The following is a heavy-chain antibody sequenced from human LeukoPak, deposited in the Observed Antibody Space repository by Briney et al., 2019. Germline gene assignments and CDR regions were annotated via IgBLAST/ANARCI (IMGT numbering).Heavy chain of an antibody. Sequence: SETLSLTCTVSGGSISSSSYYWAWIRRPPGKGLEWIGSIYYTGSTYYNPSLKSRVTISVDTSKNQFSLRLSSVTAADTAVYYCARRHTPSRYSSSWYRWFDPWGQGTLVTASS. CDR1: GGSISSSSYY. V-gene: IGHV4-39*07. D-gene: IGHD6-13*01. CDR2: IYYTGST. CDR3: ARRHTPSRYSSSWYRWFDP. J-gene: IGHJ5*02.